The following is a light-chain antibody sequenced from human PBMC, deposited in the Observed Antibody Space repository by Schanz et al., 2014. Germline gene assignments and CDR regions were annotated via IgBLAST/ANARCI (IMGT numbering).Light chain of an antibody. CDR1: SSDVGGYKY. J-gene: IGLJ3*02. Sequence: QSALTQPPSASGSPGQSVTISCTGTSSDVGGYKYVSWYQQHPGKAPKLMIYEVSRRPSGVPDRFSGSKSDNTASLTVSGLQAEDEAHYYCCSYAGSNTLVFGGGTKLTVL. V-gene: IGLV2-8*01. CDR3: CSYAGSNTLV. CDR2: EVS.